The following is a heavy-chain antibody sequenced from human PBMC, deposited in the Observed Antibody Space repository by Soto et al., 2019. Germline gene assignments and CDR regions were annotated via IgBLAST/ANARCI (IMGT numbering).Heavy chain of an antibody. Sequence: SETLSLTCTVSGGSISSGGYYWSWIRQHPGKGLEWIGYIYYSGSTYYNPSLKSRVTISVDTSKNQFSLKLSSVTAADTAVYYCARRTLTYGMDVWGQGTTVTVSS. J-gene: IGHJ6*02. D-gene: IGHD7-27*01. CDR1: GGSISSGGYY. CDR2: IYYSGST. V-gene: IGHV4-31*03. CDR3: ARRTLTYGMDV.